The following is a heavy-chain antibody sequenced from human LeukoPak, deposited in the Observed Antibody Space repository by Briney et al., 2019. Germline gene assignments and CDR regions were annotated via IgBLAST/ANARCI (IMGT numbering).Heavy chain of an antibody. CDR3: ARVAVARSGYFDY. CDR2: INHSGST. V-gene: IGHV4-34*01. J-gene: IGHJ4*02. CDR1: GGSFSGYY. D-gene: IGHD2-15*01. Sequence: SETLSLTCAVYGGSFSGYYWSWIRQPPGKGLEWIGEINHSGSTNYNPSLKSRVTISVDTSKNQFSLKLSSVTAADTAVYYCARVAVARSGYFDYCGQGTLVTVSS.